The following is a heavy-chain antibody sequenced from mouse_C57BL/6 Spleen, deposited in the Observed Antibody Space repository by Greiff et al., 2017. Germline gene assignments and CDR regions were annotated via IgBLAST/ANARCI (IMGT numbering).Heavy chain of an antibody. CDR1: GFSFNTYA. D-gene: IGHD1-1*01. CDR3: VRRGYYGSSYDYAMDY. J-gene: IGHJ4*01. CDR2: IRSKSNNYAT. Sequence: EVKLMESGGGLVQPKGSLKLSCAASGFSFNTYAMNWVRQAPGKGLEWVARIRSKSNNYATYYADSVKDRFTISRDDSESMLYLQMNNLKTEDTAMYYCVRRGYYGSSYDYAMDYWGQGTSVTVSS. V-gene: IGHV10-1*01.